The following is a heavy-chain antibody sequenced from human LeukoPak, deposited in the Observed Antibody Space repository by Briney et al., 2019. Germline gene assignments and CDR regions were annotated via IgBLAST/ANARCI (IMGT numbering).Heavy chain of an antibody. CDR1: GGSISSYY. CDR3: ARDLPITSSGVFTSEYYYYSMDV. J-gene: IGHJ6*03. Sequence: SETLSLICTVSGGSISSYYWSWIWQRAGKGLEWIGRIYTSGSTNYNPSLKSRVTMSVDTSKNQFSLKLSSVTAADTAVYYCARDLPITSSGVFTSEYYYYSMDVWGKRTTVTVSS. V-gene: IGHV4-4*07. CDR2: IYTSGST. D-gene: IGHD3-3*01.